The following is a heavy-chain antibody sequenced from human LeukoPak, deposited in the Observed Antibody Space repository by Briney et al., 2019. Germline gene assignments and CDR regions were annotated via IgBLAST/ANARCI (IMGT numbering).Heavy chain of an antibody. V-gene: IGHV4-30-4*08. CDR3: ARGAAADQFDY. D-gene: IGHD6-13*01. J-gene: IGHJ4*02. Sequence: SWIRQPPGKGLEWIGYIYYSGSTYYNPSLKSRVTISVDTSKNQFSLKLSSVTAADTAVYYCARGAAADQFDYWGQGTLVTVSS. CDR2: IYYSGST.